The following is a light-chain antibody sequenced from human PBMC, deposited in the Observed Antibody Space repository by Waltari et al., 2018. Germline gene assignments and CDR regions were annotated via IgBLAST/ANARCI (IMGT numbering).Light chain of an antibody. J-gene: IGLJ3*02. CDR1: TSDLVGHNH. Sequence: QSALTQPASVSGSPGQSITISCGGSTSDLVGHNHVSWYQHHPGKAPKLMIYDVSSRPSGVPNRFSGSKSGNTASLTISGLQAEDEADYYCSSFTSRSTWVFGGGTKVTVL. V-gene: IGLV2-14*03. CDR2: DVS. CDR3: SSFTSRSTWV.